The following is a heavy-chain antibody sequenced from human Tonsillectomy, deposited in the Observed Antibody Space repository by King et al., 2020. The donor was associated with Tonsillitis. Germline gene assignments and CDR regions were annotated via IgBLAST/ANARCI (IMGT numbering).Heavy chain of an antibody. D-gene: IGHD2-2*01. J-gene: IGHJ6*02. CDR1: GFTFSSYG. Sequence: VQLVESGGGVVQPGRSLRLSCAASGFTFSSYGMHWVRQAPGKGLEWVAVISYDGSNKYYADSVKGRFTISRDNSKNTLYLQMNSLRAEDTAVYYCAKDLGQVVVVPYGMDVWGQGTTATVSS. CDR3: AKDLGQVVVVPYGMDV. V-gene: IGHV3-30*18. CDR2: ISYDGSNK.